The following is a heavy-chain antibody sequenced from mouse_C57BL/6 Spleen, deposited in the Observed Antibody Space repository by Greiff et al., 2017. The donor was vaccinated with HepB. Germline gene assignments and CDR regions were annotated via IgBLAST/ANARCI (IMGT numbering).Heavy chain of an antibody. V-gene: IGHV1-4*01. CDR2: INPSSGYT. Sequence: VQRVESGAELARPGASVKMSCKASGYTFTSYTMHWVKQRPGQGLEWIGYINPSSGYTKYNQKFKDKATLTADKSSSTAYMQLSSLTSEDSAVYYCARWDGSSYYFDYWGQGTTLTVSS. D-gene: IGHD1-1*01. CDR1: GYTFTSYT. CDR3: ARWDGSSYYFDY. J-gene: IGHJ2*01.